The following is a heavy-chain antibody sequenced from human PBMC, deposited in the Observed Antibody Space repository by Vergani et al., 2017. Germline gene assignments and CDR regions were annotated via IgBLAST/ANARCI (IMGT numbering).Heavy chain of an antibody. Sequence: QLQLQESGPGLVKPSETLSLTCTVSGGSISSSSYYWGWIRQPPGKGLEWIGSIYYSGSTYYNPSLKSRVTISVDTSKNQFSLKLSSVTAADTAVYYCARGPYYYDSSGYSYGMDVWGQGTTVTVSS. CDR2: IYYSGST. J-gene: IGHJ6*02. CDR1: GGSISSSSYY. D-gene: IGHD3-22*01. CDR3: ARGPYYYDSSGYSYGMDV. V-gene: IGHV4-39*07.